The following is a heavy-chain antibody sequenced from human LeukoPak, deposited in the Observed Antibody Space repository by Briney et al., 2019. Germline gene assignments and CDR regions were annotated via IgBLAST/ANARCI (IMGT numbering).Heavy chain of an antibody. Sequence: PGGSLRLSCAASGFTFSTYGMHWVRQAPGKGLEWVAVISYDGNNKDYADSVKGRFTISRDNSKITLSLQMNSLRAEDTAVYFCAKERPPYSTSWPNFGYWGQGTLVTVSS. V-gene: IGHV3-30*18. J-gene: IGHJ4*02. CDR3: AKERPPYSTSWPNFGY. CDR1: GFTFSTYG. D-gene: IGHD6-13*01. CDR2: ISYDGNNK.